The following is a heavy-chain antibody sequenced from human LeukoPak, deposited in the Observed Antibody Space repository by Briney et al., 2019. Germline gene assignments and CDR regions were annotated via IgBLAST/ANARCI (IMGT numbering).Heavy chain of an antibody. CDR2: IYSGGST. V-gene: IGHV3-66*01. CDR1: GFTVSSKY. CDR3: ARDGFSAEYFQH. J-gene: IGHJ1*01. Sequence: GGSLRLSCAASGFTVSSKYMTWVRQAPGKGLEWVSAIYSGGSTYYADSVKGRFTISRDNSKNTLYLQMNSLRAEDTAVYYCARDGFSAEYFQHWGQGTLVTVSS. D-gene: IGHD6-25*01.